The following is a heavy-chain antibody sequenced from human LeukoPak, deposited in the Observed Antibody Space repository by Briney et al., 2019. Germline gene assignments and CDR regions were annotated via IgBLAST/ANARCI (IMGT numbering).Heavy chain of an antibody. D-gene: IGHD3-22*01. CDR2: IVVGSGNT. CDR1: GFTFTSSA. Sequence: SVKVSCKASGFTFTSSAMQWVRQARGQRLEWIGWIVVGSGNTNYAQKFQERVTITRDMSTSTAHMELSSLRSEDTAVYYCARGFTEYDYYDSSGSYYFDYWGQGTLVTVSS. J-gene: IGHJ4*02. CDR3: ARGFTEYDYYDSSGSYYFDY. V-gene: IGHV1-58*02.